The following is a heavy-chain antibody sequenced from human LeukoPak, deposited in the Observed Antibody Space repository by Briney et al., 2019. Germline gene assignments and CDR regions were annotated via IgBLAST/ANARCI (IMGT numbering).Heavy chain of an antibody. J-gene: IGHJ6*02. CDR2: IIPILGIA. Sequence: SVTVSCKASGGTFSSYAISWVRQAPGQGLEWMGRIIPILGIANYAQKFQGRVTITADKSTSTAYMELSSLRSEDTAVYYGARIPTLSYYYYGMDVWGQGTTVTVSS. CDR1: GGTFSSYA. D-gene: IGHD2-15*01. CDR3: ARIPTLSYYYYGMDV. V-gene: IGHV1-69*04.